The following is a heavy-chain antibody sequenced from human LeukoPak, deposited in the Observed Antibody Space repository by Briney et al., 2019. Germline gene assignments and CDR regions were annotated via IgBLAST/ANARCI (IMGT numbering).Heavy chain of an antibody. CDR1: GGSISSYD. V-gene: IGHV4-59*01. CDR2: IYYSGRT. D-gene: IGHD3-10*01. CDR3: ARHRFGELDY. J-gene: IGHJ4*02. Sequence: PSETLSLTCTVSGGSISSYDWSWIWHPPGKGLEWIGVIYYSGRTNYNPSLKSRVTISVDTSKNQFSLTLRSVTAADTAVYYCARHRFGELDYWGQGTLVTVSS.